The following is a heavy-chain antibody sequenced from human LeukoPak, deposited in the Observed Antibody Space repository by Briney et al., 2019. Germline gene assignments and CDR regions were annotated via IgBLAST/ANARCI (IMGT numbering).Heavy chain of an antibody. V-gene: IGHV3-66*03. D-gene: IGHD4-23*01. CDR3: ATYGGNSDY. Sequence: GGSLRLSCTVSGFTVSSNSMSWVRQAPGKGLEWVSFIYSDNTHYSDSVKGRFTISRDNSKNTLYLQMGSLRAEDMAVYYCATYGGNSDYWGQGTLVTVSS. J-gene: IGHJ4*02. CDR1: GFTVSSNS. CDR2: IYSDNT.